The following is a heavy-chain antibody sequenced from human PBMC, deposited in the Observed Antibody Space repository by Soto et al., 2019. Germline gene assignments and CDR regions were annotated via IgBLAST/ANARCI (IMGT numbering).Heavy chain of an antibody. Sequence: QVQLVQSGAEVKKPGASVKISCKASGYTFTRYTMNWVRQAPGQRLEWMGWINPDNGNTKSSQKFQDRVIITRDTSASTAYMYLSSLRSEDTAVYYCARGIATGQLDTWGQGTLVTVSS. D-gene: IGHD2-15*01. V-gene: IGHV1-3*01. CDR2: INPDNGNT. CDR1: GYTFTRYT. J-gene: IGHJ5*02. CDR3: ARGIATGQLDT.